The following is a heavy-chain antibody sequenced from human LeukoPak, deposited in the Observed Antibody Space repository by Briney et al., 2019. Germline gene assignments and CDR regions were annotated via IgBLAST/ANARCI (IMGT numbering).Heavy chain of an antibody. D-gene: IGHD3-22*01. J-gene: IGHJ4*02. CDR2: IIPISGTA. Sequence: ASVKVSCKASGGTFSSYAISWVRQAPGQGLEWMGGIIPISGTANYAQKFQGRVTITADKSTSTAYMELSSLRSEDTAVYYCARDQFGYYYDSSGFNRFDYWGQGTLVTVSS. CDR3: ARDQFGYYYDSSGFNRFDY. V-gene: IGHV1-69*06. CDR1: GGTFSSYA.